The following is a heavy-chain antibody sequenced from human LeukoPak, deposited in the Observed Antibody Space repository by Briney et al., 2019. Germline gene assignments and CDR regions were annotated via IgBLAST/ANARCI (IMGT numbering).Heavy chain of an antibody. CDR2: ISAYNGNT. CDR1: GYTFTSYG. V-gene: IGHV1-18*01. Sequence: RASVKVSCKASGYTFTSYGISWVRQAPGQGLEWMGWISAYNGNTNYAQKLQGRVTMTTDTSTSTAYMELSSLRSEDTAVYYCATGVYIVVVPAAGWSSGMDVWGQGTTVTVSS. J-gene: IGHJ6*02. D-gene: IGHD2-2*01. CDR3: ATGVYIVVVPAAGWSSGMDV.